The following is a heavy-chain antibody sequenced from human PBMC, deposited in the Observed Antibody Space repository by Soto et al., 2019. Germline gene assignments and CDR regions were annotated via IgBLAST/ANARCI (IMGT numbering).Heavy chain of an antibody. J-gene: IGHJ4*02. CDR3: AREGDCTNVFCYSRFDY. CDR1: CFTFTPYC. V-gene: IGHV3-7*01. D-gene: IGHD2-8*01. CDR2: VQPDKSEK. Sequence: GGYLGLSCAASCFTFTPYCMRWGGRAPGKAKKHMDNVQPDKSEKHYVDKVKGRLSISRDNAKNSLYLQLTSLRAEDTAKNNYAREGDCTNVFCYSRFDYWGQGILLTVSS.